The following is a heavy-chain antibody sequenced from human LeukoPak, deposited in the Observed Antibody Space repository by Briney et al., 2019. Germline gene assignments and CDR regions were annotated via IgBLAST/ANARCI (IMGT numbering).Heavy chain of an antibody. V-gene: IGHV3-30*02. CDR1: GFTFSSYG. Sequence: GGSLRLSCAASGFTFSSYGMHWVRQAPGKGLEWVAFIRYDGSNKYYADSVKGRFTISRDNSKNTLYLQMNSLRAEDTAVYYCAKDGGAYSGSYPSFVYWGQGTLVTVPS. D-gene: IGHD1-26*01. J-gene: IGHJ4*02. CDR2: IRYDGSNK. CDR3: AKDGGAYSGSYPSFVY.